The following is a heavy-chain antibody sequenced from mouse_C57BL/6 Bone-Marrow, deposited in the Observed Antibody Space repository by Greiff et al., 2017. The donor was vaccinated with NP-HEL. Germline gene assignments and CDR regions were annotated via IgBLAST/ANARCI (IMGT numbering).Heavy chain of an antibody. D-gene: IGHD2-1*01. CDR2: ISPGSGNT. Sequence: VQLQQSGPELVKPGASVKISCKASGYSFTSYYIHWVKQRPGQGLEWIGWISPGSGNTKYNEKFKGKATLTADTSSSTAYMQLSSLTSEDSAVYYCARGVDYGKGWYFDVWGTGTTVTVSS. J-gene: IGHJ1*03. V-gene: IGHV1-66*01. CDR1: GYSFTSYY. CDR3: ARGVDYGKGWYFDV.